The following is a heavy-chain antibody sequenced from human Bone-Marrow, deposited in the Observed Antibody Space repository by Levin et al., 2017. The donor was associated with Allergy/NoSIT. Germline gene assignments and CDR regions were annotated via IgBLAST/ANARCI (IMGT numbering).Heavy chain of an antibody. V-gene: IGHV3-30*18. CDR2: ISYDGSNK. CDR3: AKDKGNSSSWYGELGY. D-gene: IGHD6-13*01. J-gene: IGHJ4*02. Sequence: SCAASGFTFSSYGMHWVRQAPGKGLEWVAVISYDGSNKYYADSVKGRFTISRDNSKNTLYLQMNSLRAEDTAVYYCAKDKGNSSSWYGELGYWGQGTLVTVSS. CDR1: GFTFSSYG.